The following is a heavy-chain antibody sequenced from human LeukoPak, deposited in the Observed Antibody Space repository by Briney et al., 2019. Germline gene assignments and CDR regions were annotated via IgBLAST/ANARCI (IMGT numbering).Heavy chain of an antibody. D-gene: IGHD2-2*01. CDR1: GFTFSSNA. V-gene: IGHV3-23*01. Sequence: SGGSLRLSCAASGFTFSSNAMSWVRQAPGKGLEWVSAISGSGGSIYYADSVKGRFTISRDNSKNTLYLQMNSLRAEDTAVYYCAKGGQLLKGYWGQGTLVTVSS. CDR3: AKGGQLLKGY. J-gene: IGHJ4*02. CDR2: ISGSGGSI.